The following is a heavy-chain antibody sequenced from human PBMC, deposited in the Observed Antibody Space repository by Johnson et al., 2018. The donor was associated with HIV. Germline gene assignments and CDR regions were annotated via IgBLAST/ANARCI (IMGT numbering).Heavy chain of an antibody. V-gene: IGHV3-30*04. D-gene: IGHD2-2*03. CDR3: ARGRKSMESSDELDNDDFDM. CDR2: ISYNSGKK. CDR1: EFTFSHFA. Sequence: QVQLVESGGGVVQPGRSLRIFCAVSEFTFSHFAMHWVRLAPGKGLQWVAVISYNSGKKYYADSVKGRFIISRDNFRNTLYLQMDSLRPEYTALYYCARGRKSMESSDELDNDDFDMWGQGTLVTVSS. J-gene: IGHJ3*02.